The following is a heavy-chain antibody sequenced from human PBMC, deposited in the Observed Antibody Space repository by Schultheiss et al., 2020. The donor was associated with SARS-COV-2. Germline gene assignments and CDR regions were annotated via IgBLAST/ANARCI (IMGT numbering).Heavy chain of an antibody. Sequence: GGSLRLSCAASGFTFSSYSMNWVRQAPGKGLEWVSYISSSSSTIYYADSVKGRFTISRDNSKNTLYLQMNSLRAEDTAVYFCAKTVSGCNHYDSSGYCLYFDYWGQGALVTVSS. CDR1: GFTFSSYS. D-gene: IGHD3-22*01. CDR3: AKTVSGCNHYDSSGYCLYFDY. J-gene: IGHJ4*02. CDR2: ISSSSSTI. V-gene: IGHV3-48*01.